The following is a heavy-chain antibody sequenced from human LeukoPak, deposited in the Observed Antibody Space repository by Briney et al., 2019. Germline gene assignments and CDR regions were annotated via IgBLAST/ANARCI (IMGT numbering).Heavy chain of an antibody. J-gene: IGHJ4*02. CDR1: GFTFDDYG. CDR2: ISGSGGST. V-gene: IGHV3-23*01. D-gene: IGHD6-19*01. CDR3: AKDRLPIAVAGTGD. Sequence: GGSLRLSCAASGFTFDDYGMSWVRQAPGKGLEWVSAISGSGGSTYYADSVKGRFTISRDNSKNTLYLQMNSLRAEDTAVYYCAKDRLPIAVAGTGDWGQGTLVTVSS.